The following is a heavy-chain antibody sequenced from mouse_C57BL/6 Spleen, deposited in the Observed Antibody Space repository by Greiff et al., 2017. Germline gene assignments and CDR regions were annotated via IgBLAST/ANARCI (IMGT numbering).Heavy chain of an antibody. Sequence: EVKLVESGEGLVKPGGSLKLSCAASGFTFSSYAMSWVRQTPEKRLEWVAYISSGGDYIYYADTVKGRFTISRDNARNTLYLQMSSLKSEDTAMYYCTRDPAYDYWYFDVWGTGTTVTVSS. CDR1: GFTFSSYA. J-gene: IGHJ1*03. CDR3: TRDPAYDYWYFDV. CDR2: ISSGGDYI. V-gene: IGHV5-9-1*02. D-gene: IGHD2-3*01.